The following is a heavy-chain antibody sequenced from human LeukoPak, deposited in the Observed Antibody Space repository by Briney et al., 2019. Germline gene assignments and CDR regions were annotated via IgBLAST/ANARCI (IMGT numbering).Heavy chain of an antibody. CDR2: INHSGST. V-gene: IGHV4-39*07. CDR3: ARGGSGSYYRRGRNFDY. J-gene: IGHJ4*02. D-gene: IGHD1-26*01. Sequence: SETLSLTCTVSGGSISSGDYYWSWIRQPPGKGLEWIGEINHSGSTNYNPSLKSRVTISVDTTKNQFSLKLSSVTAADTAVYYCARGGSGSYYRRGRNFDYWGQGTLVTVSS. CDR1: GGSISSGDYY.